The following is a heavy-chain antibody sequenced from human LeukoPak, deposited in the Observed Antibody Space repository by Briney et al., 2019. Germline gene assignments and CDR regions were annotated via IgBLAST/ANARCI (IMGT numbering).Heavy chain of an antibody. Sequence: GASVKVSCTASGYTFTSYYMHWVRQAPGQGLEWMGIISPSGGSTSYAQKFQGRVTMTRDTSTSTVYMELSSLRSEDTAVYYCAREFGYGRDTASFRNWGQGTLVTVSS. J-gene: IGHJ4*02. CDR3: AREFGYGRDTASFRN. CDR1: GYTFTSYY. CDR2: ISPSGGST. D-gene: IGHD5-18*01. V-gene: IGHV1-46*01.